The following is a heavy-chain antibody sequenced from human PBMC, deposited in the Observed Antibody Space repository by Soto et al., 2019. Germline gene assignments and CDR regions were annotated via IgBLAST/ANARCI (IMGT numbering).Heavy chain of an antibody. CDR1: GFTFSSYA. CDR3: ARGYSYGNVGLFDYYGMDV. V-gene: IGHV3-30-3*01. D-gene: IGHD5-18*01. Sequence: GGSLRLSCAASGFTFSSYAMHWVRQAPGKGLEWVAVISYDGSNKYYADSVKGRFTISRDNSKNTLYLQMNSLRAEDTAVYYCARGYSYGNVGLFDYYGMDVWGQGTTVTVSS. CDR2: ISYDGSNK. J-gene: IGHJ6*02.